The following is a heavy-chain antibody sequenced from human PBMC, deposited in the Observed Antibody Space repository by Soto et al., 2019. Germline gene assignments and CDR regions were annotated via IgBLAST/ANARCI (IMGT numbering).Heavy chain of an antibody. D-gene: IGHD6-25*01. CDR1: GFTFSSYS. V-gene: IGHV3-48*02. J-gene: IGHJ4*02. CDR3: ARAALYGYDY. CDR2: ISSTSRNT. Sequence: GGSLRLSCAASGFTFSSYSMNWVRQAPGKGLEWVSYISSTSRNTYYADSVKGRFTISRDNAKNSLYLQMNSLRDEDTAVYYCARAALYGYDYWGQGTPVTVSS.